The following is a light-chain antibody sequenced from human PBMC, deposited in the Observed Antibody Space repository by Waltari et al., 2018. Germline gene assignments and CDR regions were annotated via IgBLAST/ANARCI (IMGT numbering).Light chain of an antibody. Sequence: QSVLTQPPSASGTPGPRLILSCSGSCSHIVPTYAYWYPQFPGTAPKVLIYKTNQRPSGVPDRFSGSKSGTSASLAISGLRSEDEADYYCAAWDDSLSGNVFGTGTKVTVL. CDR3: AAWDDSLSGNV. CDR1: CSHIVPTY. J-gene: IGLJ1*01. CDR2: KTN. V-gene: IGLV1-47*01.